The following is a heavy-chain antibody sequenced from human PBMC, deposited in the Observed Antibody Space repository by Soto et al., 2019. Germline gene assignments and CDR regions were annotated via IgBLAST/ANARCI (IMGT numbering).Heavy chain of an antibody. CDR3: ARCPQPPDTADPYAVDV. D-gene: IGHD5-18*01. V-gene: IGHV1-69*18. J-gene: IGHJ6*02. Sequence: QVQLVQSGTEVKKPGASVKVSCKASGGTFSRSGFHWVRQAPGQGLEWMGMIVPSVDTTNYAQKFQARVTISADQFTSTVYMELRSLRSKDTAVYYCARCPQPPDTADPYAVDVWGQGTRVIVSS. CDR2: IVPSVDTT. CDR1: GGTFSRSG.